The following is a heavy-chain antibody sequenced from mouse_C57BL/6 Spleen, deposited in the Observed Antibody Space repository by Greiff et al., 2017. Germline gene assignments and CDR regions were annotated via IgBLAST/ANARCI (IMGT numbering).Heavy chain of an antibody. Sequence: VQLKESGGGLVKPGGSLKLSCAASGFTFSSYAMSWVRQTPEKRLEWVATISDGGSYTYYPDNVKGRFTISRDNAKNNLYLQMSHLKSEDTAMYYCARDTDGSSPLWGQGTSVTVSS. J-gene: IGHJ4*01. CDR2: ISDGGSYT. V-gene: IGHV5-4*01. CDR1: GFTFSSYA. CDR3: ARDTDGSSPL. D-gene: IGHD1-1*01.